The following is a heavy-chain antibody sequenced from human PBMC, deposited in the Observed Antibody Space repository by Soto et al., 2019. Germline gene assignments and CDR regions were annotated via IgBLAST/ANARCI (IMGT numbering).Heavy chain of an antibody. V-gene: IGHV4-34*01. CDR3: ARAAYSSSYGLDY. J-gene: IGHJ4*02. Sequence: QVQLQQWGAGLLKPSETLSLTCAVYGGSFSGYYWSWIRQPPGKGLEWIGEINHSGSTNYNPSLKSRVTISVDTSKSQFSLKLSSLTAADTAVYYGARAAYSSSYGLDYWGQGTLVTVSS. CDR1: GGSFSGYY. D-gene: IGHD6-6*01. CDR2: INHSGST.